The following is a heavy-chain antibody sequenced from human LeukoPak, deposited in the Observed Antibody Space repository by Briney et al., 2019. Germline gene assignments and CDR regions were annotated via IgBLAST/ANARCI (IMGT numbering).Heavy chain of an antibody. CDR2: GNDYTGDS. D-gene: IGHD3-22*01. CDR3: ARGRIAKIVVVHSFSYGMDV. V-gene: IGHV4-34*01. J-gene: IGHJ6*04. Sequence: PSETLSLTCTVCGGSFTDYFWTWLRHSPGKGLEWIGEGNDYTGDSKYNPSLNSRGSISLEKSKNQLSLRRRSVTSADTAVYYCARGRIAKIVVVHSFSYGMDVWGKGTTVTVSS. CDR1: GGSFTDYF.